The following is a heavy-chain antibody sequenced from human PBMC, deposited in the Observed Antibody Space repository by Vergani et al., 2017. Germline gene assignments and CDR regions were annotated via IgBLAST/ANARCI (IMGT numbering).Heavy chain of an antibody. Sequence: EVQLVESGGGLVQPGGSLRLSCAASGFTFSSYWMSWVRQAPGKGLEWVANIKQDGSEKYYVDSVEGRFTISRDNAKNSLYLQMNSLRAEDTAVYYCARGGQTPYYYDSSGLDYWGQGTLVTVSS. V-gene: IGHV3-7*01. CDR3: ARGGQTPYYYDSSGLDY. CDR2: IKQDGSEK. D-gene: IGHD3-22*01. CDR1: GFTFSSYW. J-gene: IGHJ4*02.